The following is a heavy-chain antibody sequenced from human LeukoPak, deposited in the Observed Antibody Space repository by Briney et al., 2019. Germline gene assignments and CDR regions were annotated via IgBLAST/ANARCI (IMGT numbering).Heavy chain of an antibody. CDR3: ASCSGSYTGENFDY. CDR1: GGSISSYY. V-gene: IGHV4-59*01. D-gene: IGHD1-26*01. Sequence: SETLSLTCTVSGGSISSYYWSWIRQPPGKGLEWIGYIYYSGSTNYNPSLKSRVTISVDTSKNQFSLKLSSVTAADTAVYYCASCSGSYTGENFDYWGQGTLVTVSS. J-gene: IGHJ4*02. CDR2: IYYSGST.